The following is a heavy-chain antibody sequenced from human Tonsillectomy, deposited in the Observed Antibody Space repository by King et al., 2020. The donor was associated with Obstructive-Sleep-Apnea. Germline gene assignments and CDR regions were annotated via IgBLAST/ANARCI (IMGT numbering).Heavy chain of an antibody. Sequence: QLQESGPGLVKPSQTLSLTCTVSGGSISSGHFYWSWIRQPPGKGLEWIAFIYYSGRTYYNPSLKSRLTISVDTSKEQFSLKLTSVTAADTAVYYCASGAYIWGSYRQLDYWGQGTLVIVSS. D-gene: IGHD3-16*02. CDR3: ASGAYIWGSYRQLDY. CDR1: GGSISSGHFY. V-gene: IGHV4-30-4*01. J-gene: IGHJ4*02. CDR2: IYYSGRT.